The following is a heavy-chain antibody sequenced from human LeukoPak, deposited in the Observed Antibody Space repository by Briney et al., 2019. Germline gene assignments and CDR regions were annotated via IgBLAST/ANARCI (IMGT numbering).Heavy chain of an antibody. J-gene: IGHJ5*02. V-gene: IGHV3-23*01. CDR2: ISGSGGST. CDR1: GFTFSIYA. CDR3: AKGTSGVVTSADWFDP. Sequence: GGSLTLFCAVSGFTFSIYAMSWVRQAPGKGLEWVSAISGSGGSTYYADSVKGRFTICRDNSKNTLYLQMNSLSAEDTAVYYCAKGTSGVVTSADWFDPWGQGTLVTVSS. D-gene: IGHD3-3*01.